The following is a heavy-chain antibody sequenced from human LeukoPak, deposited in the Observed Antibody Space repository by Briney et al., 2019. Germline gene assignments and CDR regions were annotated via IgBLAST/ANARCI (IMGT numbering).Heavy chain of an antibody. V-gene: IGHV3-21*01. J-gene: IGHJ4*02. CDR1: GFTFSSYT. D-gene: IGHD3-10*01. Sequence: GGSLRLSCAASGFTFSSYTMNGVRQAPGKGLEWVSSITSRSNIYYADSVKGRFTISRDNAKNSLYLQMNSLRAEDTAVYYCARDPGPGDSWRQGTLVTVSS. CDR2: ITSRSNI. CDR3: ARDPGPGDS.